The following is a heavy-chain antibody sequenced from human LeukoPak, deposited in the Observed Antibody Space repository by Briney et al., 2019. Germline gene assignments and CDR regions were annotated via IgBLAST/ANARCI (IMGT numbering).Heavy chain of an antibody. CDR1: GDSVSSKSAA. J-gene: IGHJ5*02. D-gene: IGHD6-13*01. Sequence: SHNLSLTCAISGDSVSSKSAAWNWIRQSPSRGLEWLGRTYYRSRWYNDYAESVKSRITINPDTSKNQFSLQLNSVTPEDTAVYYCARFLSTTWFLNWFDPWGQGTRVTVSS. CDR3: ARFLSTTWFLNWFDP. V-gene: IGHV6-1*01. CDR2: TYYRSRWYN.